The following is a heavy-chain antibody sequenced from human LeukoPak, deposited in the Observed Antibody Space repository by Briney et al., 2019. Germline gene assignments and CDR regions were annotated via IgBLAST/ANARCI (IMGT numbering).Heavy chain of an antibody. CDR2: YNSNSRNT. CDR1: GYTFPNYD. D-gene: IGHD2-21*02. V-gene: IGHV1-8*01. J-gene: IGHJ3*02. Sequence: ASVKVSCKASGYTFPNYDINWVRQATGQGREWMGWYNSNSRNTGYAQKFQGTVTMTTITAISTVYMELSSLKSENSSIYYCAKVGLENTAIHSWGQGTMVTVAS. CDR3: AKVGLENTAIHS.